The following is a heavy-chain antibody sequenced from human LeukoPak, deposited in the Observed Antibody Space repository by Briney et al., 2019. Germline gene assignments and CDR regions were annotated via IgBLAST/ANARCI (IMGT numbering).Heavy chain of an antibody. CDR2: IYYSGST. J-gene: IGHJ5*02. V-gene: IGHV4-39*01. CDR3: ARRDGYNINWFDP. D-gene: IGHD5-24*01. CDR1: GGSISSSSYY. Sequence: SETLSLTCTVSGGSISSSSYYWGWIRQPPGKGLEWIGSIYYSGSTYYNPSLKSRVTISVDTSKNQFSLKLSSVTAADTAVYYCARRDGYNINWFDPWGQGTLVTVYS.